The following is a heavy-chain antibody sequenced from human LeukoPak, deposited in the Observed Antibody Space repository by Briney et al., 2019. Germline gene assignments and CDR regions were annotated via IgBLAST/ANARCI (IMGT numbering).Heavy chain of an antibody. V-gene: IGHV4-4*07. CDR1: GGSISSYY. CDR3: ARDLGFWSGPDY. D-gene: IGHD3-3*01. CDR2: VYSSGST. J-gene: IGHJ4*02. Sequence: SETLSLTCTVSGGSISSYYWSWIRQPAGKGLQWIGRVYSSGSTNYSPSLKSRVTMSVDTSKNQFSLRLTSVTAADTAVYYCARDLGFWSGPDYWGQGTLVTVSS.